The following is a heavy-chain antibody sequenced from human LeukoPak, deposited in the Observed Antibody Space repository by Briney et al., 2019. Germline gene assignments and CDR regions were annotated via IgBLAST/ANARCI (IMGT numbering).Heavy chain of an antibody. J-gene: IGHJ4*02. D-gene: IGHD6-19*01. Sequence: GGSLRLSCAASEFPFNGYWMHWVRQAPGKGLVWVSRINSDGSTTNYADSVKGRFTISRDNAKNTLYLQMNSLRADDTAVYYCARSRWLDAFDYWGQGTLVTVSS. CDR1: EFPFNGYW. CDR2: INSDGSTT. CDR3: ARSRWLDAFDY. V-gene: IGHV3-74*01.